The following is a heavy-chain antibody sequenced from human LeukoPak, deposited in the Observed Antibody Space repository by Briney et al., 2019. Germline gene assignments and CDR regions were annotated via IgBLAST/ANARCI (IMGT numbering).Heavy chain of an antibody. V-gene: IGHV5-51*01. D-gene: IGHD3-3*01. CDR3: ARGGTIFPALVWFDP. J-gene: IGHJ5*02. CDR1: GYSFAGYW. Sequence: PGESLKISCKGSGYSFAGYWIAWVRQMPGKGLEWMGIMYPDDSQTRYSPSFQGQVTISADKSISTAYLQWSSLKASDTAMYYCARGGTIFPALVWFDPWGQGTLVTVSS. CDR2: MYPDDSQT.